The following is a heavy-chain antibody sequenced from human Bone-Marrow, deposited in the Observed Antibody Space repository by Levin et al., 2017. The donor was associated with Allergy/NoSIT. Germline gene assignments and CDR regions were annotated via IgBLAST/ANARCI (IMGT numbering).Heavy chain of an antibody. CDR2: ITWDGSST. D-gene: IGHD5-12*01. J-gene: IGHJ2*01. V-gene: IGHV3-43D*04. CDR3: AKDSNQYSGYDPYLYFDL. CDR1: GFTFDDYA. Sequence: GESLKISCAASGFTFDDYAMHWVRQAPGKGLEWVSLITWDGSSTDYADSVKGRFTISRDNSENSLYLQMNSPRPEDTALYYCAKDSNQYSGYDPYLYFDLWGRGTLVTVSS.